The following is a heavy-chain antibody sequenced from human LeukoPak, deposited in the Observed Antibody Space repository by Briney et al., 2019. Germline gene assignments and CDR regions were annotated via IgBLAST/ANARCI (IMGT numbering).Heavy chain of an antibody. CDR2: ISSSGSTI. V-gene: IGHV3-48*03. CDR1: GFTFSSYE. CDR3: ARVAVVAATPHFDY. Sequence: GGSLRLSCAASGFTFSSYEMNWVRQAPGKGLEWVSYISSSGSTIYYADSVKGRFTISRDNDKNSLYLQMNSLRAEDTAVYYCARVAVVAATPHFDYWGQGTLVTVSS. J-gene: IGHJ4*02. D-gene: IGHD2-15*01.